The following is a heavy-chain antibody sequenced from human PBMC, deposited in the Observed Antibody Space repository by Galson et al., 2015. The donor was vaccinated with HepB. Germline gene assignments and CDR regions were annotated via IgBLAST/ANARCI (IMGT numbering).Heavy chain of an antibody. CDR3: ARGPGRPKLRFAFTVNTKHYAFDV. V-gene: IGHV3-7*01. Sequence: SLRLSCAASGFTFSNYWMSWVRQAPGKGLEWVANIKEDGSEKYYVDSVKGRFTISRDNAKNSMYLQMSSLRVEDTAVYFCARGPGRPKLRFAFTVNTKHYAFDVWGRGTTVIVSS. D-gene: IGHD3-16*01. CDR2: IKEDGSEK. J-gene: IGHJ6*02. CDR1: GFTFSNYW.